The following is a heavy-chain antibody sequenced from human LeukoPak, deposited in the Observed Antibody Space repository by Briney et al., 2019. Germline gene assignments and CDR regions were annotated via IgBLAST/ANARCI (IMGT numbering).Heavy chain of an antibody. CDR2: IYYSGST. CDR3: ARHFTSGYDYWGYFDY. D-gene: IGHD5-12*01. CDR1: GGSISRYY. V-gene: IGHV4-59*08. J-gene: IGHJ4*02. Sequence: SETLSLTCTVSGGSISRYYWRWLRQPPGKGLEWIGYIYYSGSTNYNPSLKSRVTISVDTSKNQFSLKLSSVTAADTAVYYCARHFTSGYDYWGYFDYWGQGTLVTVSS.